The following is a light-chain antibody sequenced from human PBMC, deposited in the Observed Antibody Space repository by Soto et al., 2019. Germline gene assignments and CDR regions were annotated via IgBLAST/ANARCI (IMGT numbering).Light chain of an antibody. V-gene: IGLV2-14*01. Sequence: QSALTQPASVSGSPGQSITISCTGTSSDFGGFNHVSWYQHHPGKAPKLIIYEVTYRPSGVSNRFSGSKSGYTASLTISGLQAEDEADYYCNSYDRSLSGSVFGGGTKVTVL. CDR2: EVT. J-gene: IGLJ3*02. CDR1: SSDFGGFNH. CDR3: NSYDRSLSGSV.